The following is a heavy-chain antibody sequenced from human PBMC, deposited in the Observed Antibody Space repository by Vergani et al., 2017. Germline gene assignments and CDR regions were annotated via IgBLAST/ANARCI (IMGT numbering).Heavy chain of an antibody. CDR3: ATVSYYYGSASYSGDY. V-gene: IGHV1-2*02. D-gene: IGHD3-10*01. J-gene: IGHJ4*02. CDR1: GYTFTGYY. CDR2: INPNSGGT. Sequence: QVQLVQSGAEVKKPGASVKVSCKASGYTFTGYYMHWVRQAPGQGLEWMGWINPNSGGTNYAQKFQGRVTMTRDTSISTAYMELSRLRSEDTAVYYCATVSYYYGSASYSGDYWGQGTLVTVSS.